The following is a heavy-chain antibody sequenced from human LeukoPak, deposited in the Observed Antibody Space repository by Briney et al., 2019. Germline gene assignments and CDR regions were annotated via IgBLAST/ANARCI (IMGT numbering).Heavy chain of an antibody. CDR3: ARELVTTVTTVDAFDI. CDR1: GYTLTSYG. Sequence: ASVKVSCKASGYTLTSYGISWVRQAPGQGLEWMGWISAYNGNTNYAQKLQGRVTMTTDTSTSTAYMELRSLRSDDTAVYYCARELVTTVTTVDAFDIWGQGTMVTVSS. J-gene: IGHJ3*02. CDR2: ISAYNGNT. D-gene: IGHD4-17*01. V-gene: IGHV1-18*01.